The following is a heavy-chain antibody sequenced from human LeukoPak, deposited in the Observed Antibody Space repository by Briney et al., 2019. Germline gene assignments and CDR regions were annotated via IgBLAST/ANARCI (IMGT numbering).Heavy chain of an antibody. V-gene: IGHV4-59*12. Sequence: SETLSLTCTVSGGSISSYYWSWIRQPPGKGLEWIGYIYYSGSTNYNPSLKSRVTISVDTAKNQFSLKLSSVTAADTAVYYCARDHYDSTGRYYYYMDVWGKGTTVTVSS. CDR1: GGSISSYY. CDR3: ARDHYDSTGRYYYYMDV. CDR2: IYYSGST. D-gene: IGHD3-22*01. J-gene: IGHJ6*03.